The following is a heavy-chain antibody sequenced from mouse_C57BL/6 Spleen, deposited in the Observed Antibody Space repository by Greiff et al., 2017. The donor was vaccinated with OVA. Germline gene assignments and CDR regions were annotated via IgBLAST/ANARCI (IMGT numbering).Heavy chain of an antibody. CDR3: AREGDYSAPY. J-gene: IGHJ2*01. CDR1: GYTFTSYW. D-gene: IGHD1-1*01. Sequence: QVQLKESGAELVRPGTSVKLSCKASGYTFTSYWMHWVKQRPGQGLEWIGVIDPSDSYTNYNQKFKGKATLTVDTSSSTAYMQLSSLTSEDSAVYYCAREGDYSAPYWGQGTTLTVSS. CDR2: IDPSDSYT. V-gene: IGHV1-59*01.